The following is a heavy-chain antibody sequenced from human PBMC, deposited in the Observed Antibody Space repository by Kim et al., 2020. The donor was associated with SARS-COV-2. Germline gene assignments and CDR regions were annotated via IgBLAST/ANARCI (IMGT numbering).Heavy chain of an antibody. V-gene: IGHV1-18*01. CDR1: GYTFTSYG. D-gene: IGHD4-17*01. Sequence: ASVKVSCKASGYTFTSYGISWVRQAPGQGLEWMGWISAYNGNTNYAQKLQGRVTMTTDTSTSTAYMELRSLRSDDTAVYYCAKTSTDYGDYVFDYWGQGTLVTVSS. CDR3: AKTSTDYGDYVFDY. CDR2: ISAYNGNT. J-gene: IGHJ4*02.